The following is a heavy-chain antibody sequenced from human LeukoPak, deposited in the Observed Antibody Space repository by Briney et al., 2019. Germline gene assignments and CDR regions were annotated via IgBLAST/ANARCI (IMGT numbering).Heavy chain of an antibody. CDR3: ARDMGRGYSYGPLYYYYGMDV. V-gene: IGHV3-48*01. Sequence: PGGSLRLSCAASGFAFSSYSMNWVRQAPGKGLEWISYIGSSGSPTHYADSVGGRFTISRDNAKNSLYLQMNSLRAEDTAVYYCARDMGRGYSYGPLYYYYGMDVWGQGTTVTVSS. CDR2: IGSSGSPT. D-gene: IGHD5-18*01. CDR1: GFAFSSYS. J-gene: IGHJ6*02.